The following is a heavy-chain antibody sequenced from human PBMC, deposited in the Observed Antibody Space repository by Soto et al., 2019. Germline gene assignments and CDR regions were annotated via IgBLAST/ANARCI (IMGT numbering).Heavy chain of an antibody. V-gene: IGHV1-69*01. J-gene: IGHJ6*02. D-gene: IGHD6-6*01. Sequence: QVHLVQSGAEVKKPGSSVNVSCKASGGSFRSFAFSWVRQAPGHGLEWMGGFIPFLRTADYSQKFQGRVTITASGATSPVDMQQSWPTSEDTALYYWVNCRGSDHRTKPGSDGAARHLVSYYAMDVWGQGTTITVSS. CDR3: VNCRGSDHRTKPGSDGAARHLVSYYAMDV. CDR2: FIPFLRTA. CDR1: GGSFRSFA.